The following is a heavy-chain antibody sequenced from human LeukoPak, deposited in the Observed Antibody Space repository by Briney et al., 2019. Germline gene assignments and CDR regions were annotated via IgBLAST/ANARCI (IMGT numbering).Heavy chain of an antibody. CDR3: TKERSLNGGYSDGYFDH. V-gene: IGHV3-23*01. D-gene: IGHD4-23*01. Sequence: GGSLRLSCAASGFTFNNYAMSWVRQAPGKGLEWVSTISGSGGTTYYADSVKGRFTISRDNSKNTLYLQMNSLRAEDTALYHCTKERSLNGGYSDGYFDHWGQGTLVTVSS. J-gene: IGHJ4*02. CDR1: GFTFNNYA. CDR2: ISGSGGTT.